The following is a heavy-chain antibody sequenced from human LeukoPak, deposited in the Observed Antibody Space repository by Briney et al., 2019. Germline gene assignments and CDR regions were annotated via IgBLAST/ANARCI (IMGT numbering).Heavy chain of an antibody. CDR1: GGSFSGYY. D-gene: IGHD3-22*01. CDR3: ARQEGYFDTSGFFHY. Sequence: SETLSLTCAVYGGSFSGYYWSWIRQPPGKGLEWIGEINHSGSTNYNPSLKSRVTISVDTSENQFSLKLSSVTAADTAVYYCARQEGYFDTSGFFHYWGQGTLVTVSS. J-gene: IGHJ4*02. V-gene: IGHV4-34*01. CDR2: INHSGST.